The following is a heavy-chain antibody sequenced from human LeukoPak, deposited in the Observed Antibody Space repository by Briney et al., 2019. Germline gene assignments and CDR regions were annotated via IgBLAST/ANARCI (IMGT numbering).Heavy chain of an antibody. V-gene: IGHV4-61*02. Sequence: SQTLSLTCTVSSDSTYWGWIRQPAGKGLEWIGRIHTTGSTNYNPSLNSRVTISLDTSNHQLSLKLSSVTAADTAVYYCARGAGTITIDAFDIWGQGTMVTVSS. CDR2: IHTTGST. CDR3: ARGAGTITIDAFDI. J-gene: IGHJ3*02. CDR1: SDSTY. D-gene: IGHD1-1*01.